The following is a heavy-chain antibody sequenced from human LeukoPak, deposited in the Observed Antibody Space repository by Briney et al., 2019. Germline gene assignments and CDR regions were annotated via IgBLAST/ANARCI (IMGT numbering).Heavy chain of an antibody. Sequence: PSETLSLTCSFSGGSISSYYWSWIRQPRGKGLEWIGYIYYIGSTSYNPSLKSRVTISVDTSKNQFSLKLTSVTAADTAVYYCATYSGNYNNFEYWGQGTLVTVSS. CDR2: IYYIGST. CDR1: GGSISSYY. CDR3: ATYSGNYNNFEY. V-gene: IGHV4-59*08. D-gene: IGHD1-26*01. J-gene: IGHJ4*02.